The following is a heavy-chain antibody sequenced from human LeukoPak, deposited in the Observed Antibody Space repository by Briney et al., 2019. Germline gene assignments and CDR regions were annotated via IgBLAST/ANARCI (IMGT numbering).Heavy chain of an antibody. Sequence: PGGSLRLSCAGCGFTFHNYAMTWVRQAPGKGLKWGSGISASGGTTYYADSVKGRFTISRDNSNNTLYLQMNSMRVEDTGVYFCAKGVVDYYDSSGYYPSDLWGQGTLVTVSS. CDR2: ISASGGTT. D-gene: IGHD3-22*01. V-gene: IGHV3-23*01. CDR1: GFTFHNYA. J-gene: IGHJ5*02. CDR3: AKGVVDYYDSSGYYPSDL.